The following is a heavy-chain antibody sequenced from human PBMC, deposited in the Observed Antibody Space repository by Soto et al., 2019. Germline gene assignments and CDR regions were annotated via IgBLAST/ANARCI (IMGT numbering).Heavy chain of an antibody. J-gene: IGHJ6*02. D-gene: IGHD2-15*01. CDR3: ARGDREDIAVVIGARPGEYGVDV. CDR1: GFTFRIYA. Sequence: QVQLVESGGGVVQPGRSLRLSCAASGFTFRIYAMHWVRQAPGTGLECVAVISYDGSNKFYRDSVKGRFTISSDSSKNTLYLQINSLRYEDTAVYYCARGDREDIAVVIGARPGEYGVDVWGQGTTVTVSS. CDR2: ISYDGSNK. V-gene: IGHV3-30-3*01.